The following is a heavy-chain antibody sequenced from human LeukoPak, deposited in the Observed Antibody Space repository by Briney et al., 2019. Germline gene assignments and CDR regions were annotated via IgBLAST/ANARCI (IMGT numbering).Heavy chain of an antibody. CDR1: GDVMTDDF. CDR2: ISTRGST. V-gene: IGHV4-4*07. D-gene: IGHD4-23*01. CDR3: ARGDYGGNIFEY. J-gene: IGHJ4*02. Sequence: PSETLSLTCSVSGDVMTDDFWSWIRLPAGKGLEWIGRISTRGSTNYTPSFKSRVTMSVDTSKKQFFLRLNSVTAADTAVYYCARGDYGGNIFEYWGQGVLVTVSS.